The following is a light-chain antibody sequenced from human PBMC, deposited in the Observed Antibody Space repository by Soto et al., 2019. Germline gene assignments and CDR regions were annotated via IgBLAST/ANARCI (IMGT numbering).Light chain of an antibody. J-gene: IGLJ3*02. Sequence: QSALTQPASVSGSPGQSITISCTGTSSDVGGYNYVSWYQQHPGKAPKLMIYEVSNRPSGVSDRFSGSNSGNTASLTISGLQAEDEADYYCTSYSRYRVLVFGGGTKVT. CDR3: TSYSRYRVLV. CDR2: EVS. V-gene: IGLV2-14*01. CDR1: SSDVGGYNY.